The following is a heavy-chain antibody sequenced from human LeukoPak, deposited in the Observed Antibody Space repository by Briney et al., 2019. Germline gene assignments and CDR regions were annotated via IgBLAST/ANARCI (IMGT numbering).Heavy chain of an antibody. V-gene: IGHV4-34*01. CDR1: GGSFSGYY. D-gene: IGHD2-8*01. J-gene: IGHJ3*02. CDR2: INHSGST. Sequence: PSETLSLTCAVYGGSFSGYYWSWIRQPPGKGLEWIGEINHSGSTNYNPSLKSRVTISVDTSKNQFSLKLSSVTAADTAVYYCARHVRRRDAFDIWGQGIMVTVSS. CDR3: ARHVRRRDAFDI.